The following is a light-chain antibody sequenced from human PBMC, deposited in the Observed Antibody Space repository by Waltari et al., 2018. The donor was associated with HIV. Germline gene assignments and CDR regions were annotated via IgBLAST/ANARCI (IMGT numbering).Light chain of an antibody. V-gene: IGLV1-40*01. CDR3: QSYDNSLSAWV. Sequence: QSVLTQPPSVSGAAGQRVTISCTGSSSNIGSLYDVHWYKHVPGAAPKLLISGNTNRPPGVPDRISASKSGLSASLAITGLQAADEADYYCQSYDNSLSAWVFGGGTKLTVL. CDR2: GNT. CDR1: SSNIGSLYD. J-gene: IGLJ3*02.